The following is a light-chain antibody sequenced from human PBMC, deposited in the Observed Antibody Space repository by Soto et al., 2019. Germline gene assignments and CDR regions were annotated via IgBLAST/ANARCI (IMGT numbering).Light chain of an antibody. Sequence: EIVLTQSPGTLSLSPGERATLSCRASQSVSNRYLAWYQQKPGQAPRLLIYGASGRATGTPDRFSGSGSGTDFTLTISRLEPEDFAVYYCQQYDSSPYTFDQGTKLEIK. J-gene: IGKJ2*01. V-gene: IGKV3-20*01. CDR2: GAS. CDR3: QQYDSSPYT. CDR1: QSVSNRY.